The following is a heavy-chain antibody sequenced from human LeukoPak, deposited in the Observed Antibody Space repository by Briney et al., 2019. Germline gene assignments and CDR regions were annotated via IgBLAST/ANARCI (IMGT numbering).Heavy chain of an antibody. J-gene: IGHJ4*02. CDR3: ARVRHLGFLDY. CDR2: INHSGST. CDR1: GGYFSGYY. Sequence: KTSETLSLTCAVYGGYFSGYYWSWIRQPPGKGLEWIGEINHSGSTNYNPSLKSRVTISVDTSKNQFSLKLSSVTAADTAVYYCARVRHLGFLDYWGQGTLVTVSS. D-gene: IGHD2-15*01. V-gene: IGHV4-34*01.